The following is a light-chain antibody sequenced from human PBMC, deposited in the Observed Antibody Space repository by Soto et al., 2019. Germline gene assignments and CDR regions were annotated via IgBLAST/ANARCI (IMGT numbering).Light chain of an antibody. CDR2: SAA. J-gene: IGKJ4*01. V-gene: IGKV1-12*01. CDR3: RQANTFALT. CDR1: QGINKW. Sequence: DIEMTQSPSSVSSSVGDRVTITCRASQGINKWLASYYQQPGSEPKLLIYSAACLQGGGLSGRSGSGAGRDVTLTISSLQPEEFATDYYRQANTFALTFGGGTKVDIK.